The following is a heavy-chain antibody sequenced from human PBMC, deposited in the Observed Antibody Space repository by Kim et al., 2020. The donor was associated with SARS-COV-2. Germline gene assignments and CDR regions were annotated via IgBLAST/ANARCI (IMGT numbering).Heavy chain of an antibody. CDR2: IKQDGNQK. V-gene: IGHV3-7*01. J-gene: IGHJ3*02. CDR1: GFTFSSYW. D-gene: IGHD6-19*01. CDR3: ARDGDLYSSGKAAFDI. Sequence: GGSLRLSCAASGFTFSSYWMTWVRQAPGKGLEWVANIKQDGNQKYYVDSVKGRFTISRDNAKNSLYLQMNSLRAEDTAVHYCARDGDLYSSGKAAFDIWGQGTMVTVAS.